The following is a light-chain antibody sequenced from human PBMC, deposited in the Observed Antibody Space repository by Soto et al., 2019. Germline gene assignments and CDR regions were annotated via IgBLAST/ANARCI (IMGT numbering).Light chain of an antibody. CDR2: GAS. CDR3: QHYSSWPLT. V-gene: IGKV3-15*01. Sequence: EVAMTQSPGILSVSPGERATLSCRASQRVSSSLAWYQQKPGQGPRLLIYGASTRATGIPARFSGSGSGTDFNLTITALQSEDFAVYYCQHYSSWPLTCVGGTKVES. J-gene: IGKJ4*01. CDR1: QRVSSS.